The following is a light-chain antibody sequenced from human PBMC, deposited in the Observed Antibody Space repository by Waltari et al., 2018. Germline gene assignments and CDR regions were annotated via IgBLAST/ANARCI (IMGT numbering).Light chain of an antibody. CDR3: QEYESLPVT. CDR1: PSVKKN. Sequence: DIQMTQSPSTLSASVGDRVTLTCRASPSVKKNLAWYQQKAGKAPKVVIHKASRLEGGIPARFSGSGYGTEFTLTISSLQPDDFATYYCQEYESLPVTFGGGTKVEIK. J-gene: IGKJ4*01. CDR2: KAS. V-gene: IGKV1-5*03.